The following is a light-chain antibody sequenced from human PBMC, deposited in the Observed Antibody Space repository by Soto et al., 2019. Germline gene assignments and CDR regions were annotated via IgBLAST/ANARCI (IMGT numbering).Light chain of an antibody. J-gene: IGKJ4*01. CDR3: QHSFWPLLT. Sequence: DIQMTQSPSSVSASVGDSVTITCRASQTPSNSLTWFQQNPGKAPKVLIYGASTLQSGVPSRFSGSGSGALFPLTISNLQPEYSATYCWQHSFWPLLTFGGGTKVDIK. V-gene: IGKV1-39*01. CDR1: QTPSNS. CDR2: GAS.